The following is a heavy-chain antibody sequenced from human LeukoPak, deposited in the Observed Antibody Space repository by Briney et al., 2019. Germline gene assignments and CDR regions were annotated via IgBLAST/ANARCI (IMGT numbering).Heavy chain of an antibody. CDR1: GYSFTSYW. CDR3: ARVLPQYCGGDCYADY. J-gene: IGHJ4*02. V-gene: IGHV5-51*01. D-gene: IGHD2-21*02. Sequence: GESLKISCKGSGYSFTSYWIAWVRQMPGEGLEWMGIIYPGDSDTRYSPSFQGQVTISADKSISTAYLQWSSLKASDTAMYYCARVLPQYCGGDCYADYWGQGTLVTVSS. CDR2: IYPGDSDT.